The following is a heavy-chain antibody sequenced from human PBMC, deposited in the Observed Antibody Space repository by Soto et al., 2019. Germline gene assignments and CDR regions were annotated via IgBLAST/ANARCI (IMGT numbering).Heavy chain of an antibody. V-gene: IGHV4-34*01. Sequence: SETLSLTCAVYGGSFSGYYWSWIRQPPGKGLEWIGEINHSGSTNYNPSLKSRVTISVDTSKNQFSLKLSSVTAADTAVYYCARAYLRRSRYSGYEWNYYYYYGMDVWGQATTVTVS. CDR3: ARAYLRRSRYSGYEWNYYYYYGMDV. CDR2: INHSGST. D-gene: IGHD5-12*01. J-gene: IGHJ6*02. CDR1: GGSFSGYY.